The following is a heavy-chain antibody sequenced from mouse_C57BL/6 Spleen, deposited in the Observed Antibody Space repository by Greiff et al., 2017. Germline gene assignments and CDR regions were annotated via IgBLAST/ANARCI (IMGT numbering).Heavy chain of an antibody. Sequence: EVMLVESGEGLVKPGGSLKLSCAASGFTFRSYAMSWVRQTPEKRLEWVAYISSGGDYIYYADTVKGRFTISRDNARNTLYLQMSSLKSEDTAMYYCTRDGIYYYGSSYGYFDVWGTGTTVTVSS. D-gene: IGHD1-1*01. V-gene: IGHV5-9-1*02. CDR2: ISSGGDYI. J-gene: IGHJ1*03. CDR3: TRDGIYYYGSSYGYFDV. CDR1: GFTFRSYA.